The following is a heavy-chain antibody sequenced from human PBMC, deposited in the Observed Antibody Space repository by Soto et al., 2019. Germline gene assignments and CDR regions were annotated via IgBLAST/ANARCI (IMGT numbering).Heavy chain of an antibody. CDR3: ARDFVVVPAAIGDY. CDR1: GFTFTTYT. Sequence: EVQLVESGGALVKPGGSLRLSCAASGFTFTTYTMNWVRQAPGKGLEWVSSISGSSDNIYYADSVQGRFTISRDNAKTSLYLQMDSLRAEDTAVYHCARDFVVVPAAIGDYWGPGTLVTVSS. D-gene: IGHD2-2*01. V-gene: IGHV3-21*02. CDR2: ISGSSDNI. J-gene: IGHJ4*02.